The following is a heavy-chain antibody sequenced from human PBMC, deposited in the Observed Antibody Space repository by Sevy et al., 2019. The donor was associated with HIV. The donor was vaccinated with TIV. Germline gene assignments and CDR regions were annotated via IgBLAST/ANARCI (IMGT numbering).Heavy chain of an antibody. CDR2: FDPEDGET. J-gene: IGHJ5*02. CDR1: GYTLTELS. D-gene: IGHD3-22*01. CDR3: ANVGHYYDSSGYYYWFDP. V-gene: IGHV1-24*01. Sequence: ASVKVSCKVSGYTLTELSMHWVRQAPGKGLEWMGGFDPEDGETIYAQKFQGRVTMTEDTSTDTAYMELSSLRSEDTAVYYYANVGHYYDSSGYYYWFDPWGQGTLVTVSS.